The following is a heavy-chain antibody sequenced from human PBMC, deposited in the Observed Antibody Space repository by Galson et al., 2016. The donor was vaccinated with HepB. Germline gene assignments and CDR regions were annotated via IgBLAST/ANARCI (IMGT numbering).Heavy chain of an antibody. CDR2: IIPLFGAT. CDR1: GGTFSNFA. J-gene: IGHJ4*02. Sequence: SVKVSCKASGGTFSNFAISWLRQAPGRGLEWMGGIIPLFGATNYAQKFQGRVTITADKSTTTVYMDLSSLRSEDTAVYYCAREPVRLDDLLTGPPKNPDYWGQGTLVTVSS. CDR3: AREPVRLDDLLTGPPKNPDY. D-gene: IGHD3-9*01. V-gene: IGHV1-69*06.